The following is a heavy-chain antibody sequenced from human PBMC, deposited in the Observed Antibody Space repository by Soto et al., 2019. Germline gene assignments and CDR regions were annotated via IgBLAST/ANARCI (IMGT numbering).Heavy chain of an antibody. CDR1: GFTFSSYA. V-gene: IGHV3-23*01. CDR3: AKDQSSSWYCDHRASGQFDY. Sequence: EVQLLESGGGLVQPGGSLRLSCAASGFTFSSYAMSWVRQAPGKGLEWVSAISGSGGSTYYADSVKGRFTISRDNSKNTLYLQMNSLRAEDTAVYYCAKDQSSSWYCDHRASGQFDYWGQGTLVTVSS. D-gene: IGHD6-13*01. CDR2: ISGSGGST. J-gene: IGHJ4*02.